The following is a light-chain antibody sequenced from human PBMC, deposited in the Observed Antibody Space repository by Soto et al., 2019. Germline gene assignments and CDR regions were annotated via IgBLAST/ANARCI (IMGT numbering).Light chain of an antibody. CDR2: GAS. J-gene: IGKJ2*01. CDR3: QQYANVPYT. CDR1: QGIRKY. Sequence: DIQMTQSPSSLSASVGDRVTLTCRASQGIRKYVSWYQQEPGKAPKLLIYGASNLGPGVPSRFSGGGSGTDFTFTISSLRPEDIATYYCQQYANVPYTFGRGTKVDIK. V-gene: IGKV1-33*01.